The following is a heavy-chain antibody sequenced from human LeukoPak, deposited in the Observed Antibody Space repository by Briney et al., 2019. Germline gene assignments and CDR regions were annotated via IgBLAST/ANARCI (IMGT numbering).Heavy chain of an antibody. CDR1: GGSISSSSYY. CDR2: IYYSGST. Sequence: SETLSLTCTVSGGSISSSSYYWGWIRQPPGKGLEWIGSIYYSGSTYYNPSLKSRVTISVDTSKNQFFLKLSSVTAADTAVYYCARIGYDYVWGSYRYNWFDPWGQGTLVTVSS. D-gene: IGHD3-16*02. V-gene: IGHV4-39*01. CDR3: ARIGYDYVWGSYRYNWFDP. J-gene: IGHJ5*02.